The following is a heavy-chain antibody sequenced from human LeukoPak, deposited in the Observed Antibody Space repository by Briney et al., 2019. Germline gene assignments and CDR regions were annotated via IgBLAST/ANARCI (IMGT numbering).Heavy chain of an antibody. D-gene: IGHD1-26*01. Sequence: GGSLRLSCAASGFTFSSYSMNWVRHAPGKGLEWVSSISSSSSYIYYTDSAKGRFTISRNNAKNSLYLQMNSLRAEDTAVYYCARSGSASWELGIFDHWRQRPLVTVSS. J-gene: IGHJ4*02. CDR2: ISSSSSYI. CDR3: ARSGSASWELGIFDH. V-gene: IGHV3-21*01. CDR1: GFTFSSYS.